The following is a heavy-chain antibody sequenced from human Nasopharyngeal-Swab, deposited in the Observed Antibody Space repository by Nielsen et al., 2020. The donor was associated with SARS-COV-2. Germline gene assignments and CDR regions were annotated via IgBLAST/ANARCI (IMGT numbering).Heavy chain of an antibody. D-gene: IGHD5-24*01. V-gene: IGHV3-23*01. Sequence: GESLKISCAASGFTFSTYAMSWVRQAPGKGLEWVSAISGSGGSTYYADSVKGRFTISRDNSKNTLYLQMNSLRAEDTAVYYCAKKPYTISVDNWFDPWGQGTLVTVSS. J-gene: IGHJ5*02. CDR2: ISGSGGST. CDR1: GFTFSTYA. CDR3: AKKPYTISVDNWFDP.